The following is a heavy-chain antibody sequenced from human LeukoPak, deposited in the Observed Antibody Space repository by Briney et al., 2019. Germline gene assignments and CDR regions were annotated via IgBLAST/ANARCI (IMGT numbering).Heavy chain of an antibody. J-gene: IGHJ4*02. CDR1: GFTFSSYG. Sequence: PGGSLRLSCAASGFTFSSYGMHWVRQAPGKGLEWVAVIWYDGNNKYYTDSVKGRFTIARENSKNTLYLQMNSLRAEDTGVYYCSSDLMVVTAIPFDDWGQGTLITVSS. CDR2: IWYDGNNK. V-gene: IGHV3-33*01. D-gene: IGHD2-21*02. CDR3: SSDLMVVTAIPFDD.